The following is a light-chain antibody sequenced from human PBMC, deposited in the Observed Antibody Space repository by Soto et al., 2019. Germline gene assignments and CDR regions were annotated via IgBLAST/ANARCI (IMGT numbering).Light chain of an antibody. Sequence: QSALTQPASVSGSPGQSITISCTGTSSDVGAYNSVSWYQQHPDKAPKLIIYSVSYRSSGVSDRFSGSKSDNTASLTISGLHTEDEADYYCSSSTRSSTYLFGTGTKVTVL. V-gene: IGLV2-14*03. CDR3: SSSTRSSTYL. CDR1: SSDVGAYNS. J-gene: IGLJ1*01. CDR2: SVS.